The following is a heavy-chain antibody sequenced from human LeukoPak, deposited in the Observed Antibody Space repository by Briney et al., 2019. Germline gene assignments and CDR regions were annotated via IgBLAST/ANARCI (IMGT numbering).Heavy chain of an antibody. CDR3: ARARGWYIRLPFDY. D-gene: IGHD2-8*02. CDR2: INHSGST. CDR1: GGSYSRYY. J-gene: IGHJ4*02. V-gene: IGHV4-34*01. Sequence: PSETLSLTCAVYGGSYSRYYWSGLRQPPGEGLEWIGEINHSGSTNYNPSLNRRVTISVDASKNQFSLKLSSGTAADTAVYYCARARGWYIRLPFDYWGQGTLVTVSS.